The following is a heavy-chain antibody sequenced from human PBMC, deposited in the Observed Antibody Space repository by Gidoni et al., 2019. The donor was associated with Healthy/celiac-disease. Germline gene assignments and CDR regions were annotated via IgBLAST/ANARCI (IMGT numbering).Heavy chain of an antibody. CDR2: ISGSGGST. J-gene: IGHJ4*02. CDR3: AKYHLQQLVLTG. D-gene: IGHD6-13*01. CDR1: GFTFSSYA. V-gene: IGHV3-23*01. Sequence: EVQLLESGGGLVQPVGSLRLACAASGFTFSSYAMSWVRQAPGKGLEWVSAISGSGGSTYYADSVKGRVTISRDNSKNTLYLQMNSLRAEDTAVYYCAKYHLQQLVLTGWGQGTLVTVAS.